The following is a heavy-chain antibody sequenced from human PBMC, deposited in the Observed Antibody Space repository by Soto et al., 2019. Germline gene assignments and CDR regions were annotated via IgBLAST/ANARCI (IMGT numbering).Heavy chain of an antibody. D-gene: IGHD3-16*01. J-gene: IGHJ6*02. V-gene: IGHV1-18*01. CDR1: GYTFTRYG. Sequence: QVQLVQSGAEVKNPGASVKVSCKASGYTFTRYGIGWARQAPGQGLEWMGWINTYNGNTNYAQNVQGRVTLTTDTSKSTAYMEQRSLRSNDTAIYYCAMVDVYVTPSPQDVWGQGTTVTVSS. CDR2: INTYNGNT. CDR3: AMVDVYVTPSPQDV.